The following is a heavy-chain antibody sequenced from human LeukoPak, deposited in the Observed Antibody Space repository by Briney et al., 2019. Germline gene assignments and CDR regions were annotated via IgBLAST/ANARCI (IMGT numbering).Heavy chain of an antibody. CDR3: ARPSVGFDL. J-gene: IGHJ5*02. CDR1: GFTFSNYW. Sequence: GGSLRLSCAASGFTFSNYWMHWVRQAPGKGLVWVSRISGDGSSTSYADSVKGRFTISRDNAKNTLYLQMNSLRAEDTAVYYCARPSVGFDLWGQGTLVTVSS. CDR2: ISGDGSST. V-gene: IGHV3-74*01.